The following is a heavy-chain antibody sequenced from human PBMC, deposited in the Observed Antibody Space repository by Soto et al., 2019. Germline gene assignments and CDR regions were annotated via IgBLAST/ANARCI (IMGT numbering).Heavy chain of an antibody. CDR2: ISAYNGNT. J-gene: IGHJ3*02. CDR1: GYTFTSYG. Sequence: GASVKVSCKASGYTFTSYGISWVRQAPGQGLEWMGWISAYNGNTNYAQKLQGRVTMTTDTSTSTAYMELRSLRSDDTAVYYCARASHCSSTSCLHDLNAFDIWGQGTMVTVSS. CDR3: ARASHCSSTSCLHDLNAFDI. V-gene: IGHV1-18*01. D-gene: IGHD2-2*01.